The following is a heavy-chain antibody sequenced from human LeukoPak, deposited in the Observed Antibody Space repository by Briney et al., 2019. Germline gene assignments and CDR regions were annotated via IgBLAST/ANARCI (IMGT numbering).Heavy chain of an antibody. CDR2: IYTSGRT. Sequence: SETLSLTCTVSGGSISSSYWSWIRQPAGKGLEWIGRIYTSGRTNNNPSLKSRVTISVDTSKNQISLKLNSVTAADTAVYYCARDRLLWFGELDSWGQGTLVIVSS. V-gene: IGHV4-4*07. J-gene: IGHJ5*01. D-gene: IGHD3-10*01. CDR3: ARDRLLWFGELDS. CDR1: GGSISSSY.